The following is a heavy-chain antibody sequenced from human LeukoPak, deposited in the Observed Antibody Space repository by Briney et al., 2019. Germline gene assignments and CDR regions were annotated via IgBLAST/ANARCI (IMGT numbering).Heavy chain of an antibody. CDR3: ARERGHGYMDV. Sequence: GGSLRLSCAASGLTVSSNYMSWVRQAPGKGLEWVSYISSSGSTIYYADSVKGRFTISRDNAKNSLYLQMNSLRAEDTAVYYCARERGHGYMDVWGKGTTVTVSS. V-gene: IGHV3-11*04. CDR2: ISSSGSTI. J-gene: IGHJ6*03. CDR1: GLTVSSNY. D-gene: IGHD5-12*01.